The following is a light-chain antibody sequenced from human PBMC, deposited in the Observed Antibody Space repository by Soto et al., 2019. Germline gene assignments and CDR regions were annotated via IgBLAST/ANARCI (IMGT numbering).Light chain of an antibody. CDR3: HYYSAVWA. CDR1: QSISRW. CDR2: DAS. V-gene: IGKV1-5*01. J-gene: IGKJ1*01. Sequence: DIQMTQSPSTLSASVGDRVAITFRASQSISRWLAWYQQKPGKAPKVLIYDASSLESGVPSRFSGSGSGTHFILTISSLQPDDFATYYCHYYSAVWAFGQGTKVDIK.